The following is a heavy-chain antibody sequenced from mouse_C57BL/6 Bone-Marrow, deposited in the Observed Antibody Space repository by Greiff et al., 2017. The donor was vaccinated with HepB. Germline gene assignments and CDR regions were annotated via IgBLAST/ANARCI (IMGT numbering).Heavy chain of an antibody. J-gene: IGHJ2*01. CDR1: GYTFTSYG. CDR2: IYPRSGNT. CDR3: ARRGIYYGNYEVDY. Sequence: VKLQESGAELARPGASVKLSCKASGYTFTSYGISWVKQRTGQGLEWIGEIYPRSGNTYYNEKFKGKATLTADKSSSTAYMELRSLTSEDSAVYFCARRGIYYGNYEVDYWGQGTTLTVSS. V-gene: IGHV1-81*01. D-gene: IGHD2-1*01.